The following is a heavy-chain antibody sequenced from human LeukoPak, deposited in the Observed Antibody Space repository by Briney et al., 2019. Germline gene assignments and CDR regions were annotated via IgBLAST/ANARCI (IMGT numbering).Heavy chain of an antibody. D-gene: IGHD3-22*01. Sequence: GGSLRLSCAASGFTFSSYAMSWVRQAPGKGLEWVSAISGSGGSTYYADSVKGRFTISRDNAKNTLYLQMHNLRVEDTAVYFCATGHYFDTSGYLQLHAFDIWGQGTKVTVSS. J-gene: IGHJ3*02. CDR1: GFTFSSYA. V-gene: IGHV3-23*01. CDR2: ISGSGGST. CDR3: ATGHYFDTSGYLQLHAFDI.